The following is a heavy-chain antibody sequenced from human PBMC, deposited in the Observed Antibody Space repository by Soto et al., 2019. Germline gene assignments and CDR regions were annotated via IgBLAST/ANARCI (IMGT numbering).Heavy chain of an antibody. CDR3: AKSNIAVAGTLDC. Sequence: PGESLKISCKGSGYSFTSYWIGWVRQMPGKGLEWMGIIYPGDSDTRYSPSFQGQVTISADKSISTAYLQWNSLKASDTALYYCAKSNIAVAGTLDCWGPGTLVTVSS. V-gene: IGHV5-51*01. J-gene: IGHJ4*02. CDR1: GYSFTSYW. CDR2: IYPGDSDT. D-gene: IGHD6-19*01.